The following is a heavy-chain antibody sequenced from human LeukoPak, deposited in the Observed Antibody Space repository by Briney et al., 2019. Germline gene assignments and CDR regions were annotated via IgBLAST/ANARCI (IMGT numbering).Heavy chain of an antibody. J-gene: IGHJ4*02. V-gene: IGHV4-31*03. CDR1: LGXISSGGYY. D-gene: IGHD5-12*01. CDR3: ARGTTNGYSYGRFDS. Sequence: SETLSLTCTVSLGXISSGGYYWSWIRQHPGKGLEWLGYIYHSGSTYYNPSLKGGVTMSVDTSKNQFSLRVNSVTVGETAVYYCARGTTNGYSYGRFDSWGQGTLVTVSS. CDR2: IYHSGST.